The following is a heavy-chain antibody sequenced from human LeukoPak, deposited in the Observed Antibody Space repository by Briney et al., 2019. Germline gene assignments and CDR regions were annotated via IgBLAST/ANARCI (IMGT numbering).Heavy chain of an antibody. V-gene: IGHV1-2*02. J-gene: IGHJ3*02. CDR3: ARCAQWLVADAFDI. CDR2: INPNSGGA. D-gene: IGHD6-19*01. CDR1: GYPFTGYY. Sequence: ASVTVSRKTSGYPFTGYYMHWVRQAPGQGLEWVGWINPNSGGANHAQKFQGRVTVTRDTSISTAYMELSRLRSGDTAVYYCARCAQWLVADAFDIWGQGTMVTVSS.